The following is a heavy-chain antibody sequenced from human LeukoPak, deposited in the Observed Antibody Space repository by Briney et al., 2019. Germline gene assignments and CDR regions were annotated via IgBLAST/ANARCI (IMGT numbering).Heavy chain of an antibody. CDR1: GFTFRNYG. D-gene: IGHD2-8*01. J-gene: IGHJ4*02. CDR3: AKGAPNLPDY. CDR2: IRYAGSTQ. Sequence: GGSLRLSCAASGFTFRNYGLHWVRKAPGKGLEWVSFIRYAGSTQYYTDSVKGRFTISRDNSKSTLYLQMNSLRTEDTAMYYCAKGAPNLPDYWGQGTLVTVSS. V-gene: IGHV3-30*02.